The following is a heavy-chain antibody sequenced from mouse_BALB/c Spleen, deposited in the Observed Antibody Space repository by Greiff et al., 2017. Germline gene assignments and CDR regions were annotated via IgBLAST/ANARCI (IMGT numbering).Heavy chain of an antibody. V-gene: IGHV5-17*02. CDR3: ARGLGRGYYFDY. Sequence: DVQLVESGGGLVQPGGSRKLSCAASGFTFSSFGMHWVRQAPEKGLEWVAYISSGSSTIYYADTVKGRFTISRDNPKNTLFLQMTSLRSEDTAMYYCARGLGRGYYFDYWGQGTTLTVSS. J-gene: IGHJ2*01. D-gene: IGHD4-1*01. CDR2: ISSGSSTI. CDR1: GFTFSSFG.